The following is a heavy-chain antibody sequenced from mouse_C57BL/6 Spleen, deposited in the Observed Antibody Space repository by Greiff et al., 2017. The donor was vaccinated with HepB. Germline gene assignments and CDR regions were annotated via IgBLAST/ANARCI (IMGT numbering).Heavy chain of an antibody. CDR1: GYTFTSYW. CDR2: IDPSDSYT. Sequence: VQLQQPGAELVRPGTSVKLSCKASGYTFTSYWMHWVKQRPGQGLEWIGVIDPSDSYTNYNQKFKGKATLTVDTSSSTAYMQLSSLTSEDSAVYYCARPHYGAMDYWGQGTSVTVSS. D-gene: IGHD1-1*01. CDR3: ARPHYGAMDY. V-gene: IGHV1-59*01. J-gene: IGHJ4*01.